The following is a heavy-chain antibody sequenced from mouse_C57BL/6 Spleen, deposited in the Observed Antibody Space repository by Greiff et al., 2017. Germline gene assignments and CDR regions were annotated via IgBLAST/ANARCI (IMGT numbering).Heavy chain of an antibody. D-gene: IGHD1-1*01. V-gene: IGHV1-26*01. CDR3: ARKGTVVSYYAMDY. CDR2: INPNNGGT. Sequence: VPLQQSGPELVKPGASVKISCKASGYTFTDYYMNWVKQSHGKSLEWIGDINPNNGGTSYNQKFKGKATLTVDKSSSTAYMELRSLTSEDSAVYYCARKGTVVSYYAMDYWGQGTSVTVSS. CDR1: GYTFTDYY. J-gene: IGHJ4*01.